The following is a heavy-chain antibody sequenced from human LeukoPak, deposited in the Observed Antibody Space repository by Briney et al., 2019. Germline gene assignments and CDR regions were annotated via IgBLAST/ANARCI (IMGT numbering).Heavy chain of an antibody. J-gene: IGHJ4*02. CDR3: EIFYYDILTGYYIGDY. V-gene: IGHV4-34*01. CDR1: GGSFSGYY. CDR2: TNHSGST. Sequence: SETLSLTCAVYGGSFSGYYWSWIRQPPGKGLEWIGETNHSGSTNYNPSLKSRVTISVDTSKNQFSLKLSSVTAADTAVYYCEIFYYDILTGYYIGDYWGQGTLVTVSS. D-gene: IGHD3-9*01.